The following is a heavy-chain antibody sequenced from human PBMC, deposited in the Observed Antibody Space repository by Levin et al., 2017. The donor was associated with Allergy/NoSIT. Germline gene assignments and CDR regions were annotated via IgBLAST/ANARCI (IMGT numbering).Heavy chain of an antibody. V-gene: IGHV1-2*02. J-gene: IGHJ3*02. Sequence: GESLKISCKASGDTFTDYFLHWVRQAPGQGPEWMGWIKLNSGGRNFAQKFQGRVTMTRDTSITTAYMELNSVRPDDTAVYYCARARRGYDVLSGYSNSHDAFDIWGQGTMVTVSS. CDR3: ARARRGYDVLSGYSNSHDAFDI. D-gene: IGHD3-9*01. CDR1: GDTFTDYF. CDR2: IKLNSGGR.